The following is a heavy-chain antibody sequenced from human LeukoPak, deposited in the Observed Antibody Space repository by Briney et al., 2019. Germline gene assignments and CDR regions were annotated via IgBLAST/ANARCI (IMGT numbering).Heavy chain of an antibody. J-gene: IGHJ4*02. V-gene: IGHV4-59*05. CDR2: IYYSGST. CDR1: GGSISSYY. D-gene: IGHD2-15*01. Sequence: PSETLSLTCTVSGGSISSYYWSWIRQPPGKGLEWIGSIYYSGSTYYNPSLKSRVTISVDTSKNQFSLKLSSVTAADTAVYYCARVDGSPDSWGQGTLVTVSS. CDR3: ARVDGSPDS.